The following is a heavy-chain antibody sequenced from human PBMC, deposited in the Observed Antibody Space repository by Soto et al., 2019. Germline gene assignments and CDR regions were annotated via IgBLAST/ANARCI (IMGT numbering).Heavy chain of an antibody. CDR3: ARDNPPLGY. Sequence: VKASWKASGYTFTSYYIKWVRHANRKGFEYLVWMNPNSGNTGYVKKFQGRVTMTRDTSTSTAYMELRSLRSDVTTEYYCARDNPPLGYWGQGTLVTVSS. D-gene: IGHD1-20*01. CDR2: MNPNSGNT. V-gene: IGHV1-8*01. CDR1: GYTFTSYY. J-gene: IGHJ4*02.